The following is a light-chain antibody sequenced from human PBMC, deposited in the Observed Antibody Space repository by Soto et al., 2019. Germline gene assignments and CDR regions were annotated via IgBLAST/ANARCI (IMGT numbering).Light chain of an antibody. V-gene: IGLV2-14*01. CDR1: SSDVGGYNY. Sequence: QSVLTQPASVSGSPGQSITISCTGTSSDVGGYNYVSWYQQHPGKAPKLMIYDVSNRPSGLSNRFSGSKSGNTASLTISGLQAEDEADYYCSSYTSSSTYVVFGGGTKLTV. CDR3: SSYTSSSTYVV. J-gene: IGLJ2*01. CDR2: DVS.